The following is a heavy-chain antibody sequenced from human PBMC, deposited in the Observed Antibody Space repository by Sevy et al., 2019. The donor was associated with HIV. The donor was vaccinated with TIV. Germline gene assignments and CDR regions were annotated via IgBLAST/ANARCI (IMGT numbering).Heavy chain of an antibody. CDR2: IYAGGSHI. CDR3: ARKVGYYDYYGMDV. V-gene: IGHV3-48*03. J-gene: IGHJ6*02. CDR1: GFTFRSYE. Sequence: GGSLRLSCEGSGFTFRSYEMNWVRQAPGKGLEWISYIYAGGSHIYYSDSVRGRFTMSRDNAKNSLYLQMDDLRVDDTATYYCARKVGYYDYYGMDVWGQGTTVTVSS.